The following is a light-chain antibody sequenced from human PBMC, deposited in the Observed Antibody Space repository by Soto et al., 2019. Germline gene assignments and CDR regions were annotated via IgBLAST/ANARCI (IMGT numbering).Light chain of an antibody. CDR3: QKYDIAPLT. CDR1: QNISNY. CDR2: AAS. V-gene: IGKV1-27*01. J-gene: IGKJ4*01. Sequence: DIQMTQSPSSLSASVGDRVTLTCRASQNISNYLAWYQQRPGKVPSLLIYAASTWQSGVPSRFSGSGSGTDFTLTISSLEPEDVAAYYCQKYDIAPLTFGGGTKVEIK.